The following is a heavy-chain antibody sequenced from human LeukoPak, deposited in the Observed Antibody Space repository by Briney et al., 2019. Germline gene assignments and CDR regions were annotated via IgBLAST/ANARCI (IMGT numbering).Heavy chain of an antibody. J-gene: IGHJ6*03. CDR3: ARLHYGGNYGYYYYYMDV. CDR2: LYYSGST. D-gene: IGHD4-23*01. CDR1: NDSISSSSSY. Sequence: SETLSLTCTVSNDSISSSSSYWGWIRQPPGKGLEWIASLYYSGSTYYNPSLKSRVTISVDTSKNQFSLKLSSVTAADTAVYYCARLHYGGNYGYYYYYMDVWGKGTTVTISS. V-gene: IGHV4-39*01.